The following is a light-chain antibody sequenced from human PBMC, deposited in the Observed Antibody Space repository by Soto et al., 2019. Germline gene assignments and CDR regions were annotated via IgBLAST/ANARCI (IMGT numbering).Light chain of an antibody. CDR1: RSNIGAGYA. J-gene: IGLJ2*01. CDR2: DNT. V-gene: IGLV1-40*01. CDR3: QSYDTSLSASV. Sequence: QSVLTQPPSVSGAPGQRVTISCTGSRSNIGAGYAVHWYQQLPGTAPKLLIYDNTNRPSGVPDRFSASESGTSASLAITGLQSEDEADSYCQSYDTSLSASVFGGGTKLTVL.